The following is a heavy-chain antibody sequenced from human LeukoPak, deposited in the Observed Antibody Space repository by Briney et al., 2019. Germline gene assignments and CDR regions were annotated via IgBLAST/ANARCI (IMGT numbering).Heavy chain of an antibody. CDR2: ISSSSSYI. Sequence: PGGSLRLSCAASGFTLSNYNMNWVRQAPGKGLEWVSSISSSSSYIYYADSVKGRFTISRDNAKNSLYLQMNSLRAEDTAVYYCARDDNSGWWYYFDYWGQGTLVTVSS. CDR1: GFTLSNYN. CDR3: ARDDNSGWWYYFDY. D-gene: IGHD6-19*01. J-gene: IGHJ4*02. V-gene: IGHV3-21*01.